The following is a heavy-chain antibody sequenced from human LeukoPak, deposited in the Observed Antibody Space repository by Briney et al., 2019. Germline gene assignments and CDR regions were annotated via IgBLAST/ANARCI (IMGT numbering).Heavy chain of an antibody. D-gene: IGHD5-24*01. CDR3: ARSLYSNGYKYWYFDY. J-gene: IGHJ4*02. Sequence: ASVKVSCKASGYTFTSYGISWVRQAPGQGLEWMGWISAYNGNTNYAQKLQGRVTMTTDTSTSTAYMELRSLRSDDTAVYYCARSLYSNGYKYWYFDYWGQGTLVTVSS. CDR2: ISAYNGNT. CDR1: GYTFTSYG. V-gene: IGHV1-18*01.